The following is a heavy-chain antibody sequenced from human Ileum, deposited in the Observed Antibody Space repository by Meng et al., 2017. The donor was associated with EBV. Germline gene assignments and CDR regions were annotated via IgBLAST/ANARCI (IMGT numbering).Heavy chain of an antibody. Sequence: VLRQESGEGLVKPSGPLSLACAVAGGSISSSNWWSWVRQPPGKGLEWIGEIYHSGSTNYNPSLKSRVTISVDKSKNQFSLNLSSVTAADTAVYYCARVGQWLPIDYWGQGTLVTVSS. D-gene: IGHD6-19*01. CDR1: GGSISSSNW. CDR2: IYHSGST. CDR3: ARVGQWLPIDY. V-gene: IGHV4-4*02. J-gene: IGHJ4*02.